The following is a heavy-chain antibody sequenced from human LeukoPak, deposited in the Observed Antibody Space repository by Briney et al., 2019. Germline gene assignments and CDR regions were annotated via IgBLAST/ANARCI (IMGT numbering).Heavy chain of an antibody. J-gene: IGHJ4*02. CDR3: ARGYGGQYVDY. Sequence: SETLSLTCVVSGDSVSSGFYYWSWIRQRPGKTLEWIGYIYYTGSTNYNPSLKSRVAMSLDTSKNQFSLNVRSVTAADTAIYYCARGYGGQYVDYWGQGILVPVSS. V-gene: IGHV4-61*01. D-gene: IGHD2-15*01. CDR1: GDSVSSGFYY. CDR2: IYYTGST.